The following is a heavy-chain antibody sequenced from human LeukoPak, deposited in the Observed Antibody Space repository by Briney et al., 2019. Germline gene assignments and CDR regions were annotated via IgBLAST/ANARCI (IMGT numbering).Heavy chain of an antibody. Sequence: GGSLRLSCAASGFTFSSYAMSWVRQAPGKGLEWVSAISGSGSSTYYADSVKGRFTISRDNSKNTLYLQMNSLRAEDTAVYYCARHPRSSWYFFDYWGQGTLVTVSS. D-gene: IGHD6-13*01. CDR1: GFTFSSYA. J-gene: IGHJ4*02. V-gene: IGHV3-23*01. CDR2: ISGSGSST. CDR3: ARHPRSSWYFFDY.